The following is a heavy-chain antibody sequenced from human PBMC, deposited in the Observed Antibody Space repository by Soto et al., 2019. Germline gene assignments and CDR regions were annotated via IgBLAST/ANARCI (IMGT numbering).Heavy chain of an antibody. CDR3: ARSSNDSSNQFDY. CDR2: IYNSGRT. Sequence: PSETLSLTCAVSGGSISSSNWWSWVRQPPGKGLEWIGEIYNSGRTNYNPSLKSRVTISVDKSKNQFSLKLSSVTAADTAVYYCARSSNDSSNQFDYWGQGPLVTVS. D-gene: IGHD4-4*01. V-gene: IGHV4-4*02. J-gene: IGHJ4*02. CDR1: GGSISSSNW.